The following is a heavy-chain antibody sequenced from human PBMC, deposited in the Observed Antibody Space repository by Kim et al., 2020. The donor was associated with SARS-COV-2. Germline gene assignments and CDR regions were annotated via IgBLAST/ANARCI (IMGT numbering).Heavy chain of an antibody. CDR1: GFTFSSYA. J-gene: IGHJ4*02. D-gene: IGHD3-10*01. CDR3: AKSSPTGDLGFGELFVAPFDY. Sequence: GGSLRLSCAASGFTFSSYAMSWVRQAPGKGLEWVSAISGSGGSTYYADSVKGRFTISRDNSKNTLYLQMNSLRAEDTAVYYCAKSSPTGDLGFGELFVAPFDYWGQGTLVTVSS. V-gene: IGHV3-23*01. CDR2: ISGSGGST.